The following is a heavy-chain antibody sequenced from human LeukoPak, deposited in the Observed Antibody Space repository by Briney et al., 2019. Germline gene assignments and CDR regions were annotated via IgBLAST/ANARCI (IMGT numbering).Heavy chain of an antibody. CDR3: ARFHYSVDY. CDR1: GGSISSYY. CDR2: IYYSGCT. J-gene: IGHJ4*02. Sequence: KPSETLSLTCTVSGGSISSYYWSWIRQPPGKGLEWIGYIYYSGCTNYNPSLKSRVTISVDTSKNQFSLKLSSVTAADTAVYYCARFHYSVDYWGQGTLVTVSS. V-gene: IGHV4-59*01. D-gene: IGHD2-15*01.